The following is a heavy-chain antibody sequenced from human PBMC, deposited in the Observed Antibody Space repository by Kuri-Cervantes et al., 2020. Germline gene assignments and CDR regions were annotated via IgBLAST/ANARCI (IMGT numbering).Heavy chain of an antibody. D-gene: IGHD2-15*01. J-gene: IGHJ3*02. CDR2: INHSGST. CDR3: AREPYCSGGSCYSDAFDI. V-gene: IGHV4-34*01. CDR1: GGSFSGYY. Sequence: SETLSLTCAVYGGSFSGYYWSWIRQPPGKGLEWIGEINHSGSTNYNPSLKSRVTISVDTSKNQFSLKLSSVTAADTAVYYCAREPYCSGGSCYSDAFDIWGQGTMVTVSS.